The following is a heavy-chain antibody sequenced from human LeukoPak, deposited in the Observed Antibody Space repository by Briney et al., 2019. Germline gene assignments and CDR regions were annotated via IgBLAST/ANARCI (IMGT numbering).Heavy chain of an antibody. D-gene: IGHD1-1*01. V-gene: IGHV4-59*08. CDR2: IYNSGST. Sequence: PSGTLSLTCTVSGGSLSGFYWSWIRQAPGKGLEWIGYIYNSGSTDYNPSLKSRVTISEDTSNNQFSLKLNFVTAADTAVYYCARASPNWNPPDYWGQGTLVTVSS. CDR3: ARASPNWNPPDY. CDR1: GGSLSGFY. J-gene: IGHJ4*02.